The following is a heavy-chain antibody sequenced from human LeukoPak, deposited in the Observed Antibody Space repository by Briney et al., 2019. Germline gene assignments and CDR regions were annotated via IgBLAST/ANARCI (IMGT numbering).Heavy chain of an antibody. V-gene: IGHV5-51*01. CDR3: VRLATLTTTDY. D-gene: IGHD2-15*01. Sequence: GESLKISCQGSGYTFTSHWIGWVRQMPGKGLEWMGIIYPGDSDTKYSPSFRGQVTMSVDKSVSTAYLQWSSLKASDTATYYCVRLATLTTTDYWGKGTLVTVSS. CDR2: IYPGDSDT. CDR1: GYTFTSHW. J-gene: IGHJ4*02.